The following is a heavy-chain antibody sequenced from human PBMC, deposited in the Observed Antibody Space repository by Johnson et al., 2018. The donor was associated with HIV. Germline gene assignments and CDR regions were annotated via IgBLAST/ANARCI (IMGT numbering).Heavy chain of an antibody. CDR2: MWYAGSNK. Sequence: VQLVESGGGVVQPGRYLRLSCAASGFTFSTYGMHWVRQAQGKGLEWVAVMWYAGSNKYYADSVKGRFTISRDNSKNTLYLQMNSLRAEDTAVYYCAKDQWSSSWTNDAFDIWGQGTMVTVSS. D-gene: IGHD6-13*01. CDR3: AKDQWSSSWTNDAFDI. V-gene: IGHV3-33*06. CDR1: GFTFSTYG. J-gene: IGHJ3*02.